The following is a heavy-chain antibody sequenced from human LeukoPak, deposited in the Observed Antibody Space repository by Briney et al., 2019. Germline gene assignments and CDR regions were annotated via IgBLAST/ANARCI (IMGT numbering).Heavy chain of an antibody. J-gene: IGHJ4*02. CDR3: ARGSGRLCSSISCYVGGGVDY. D-gene: IGHD2-2*01. V-gene: IGHV1-18*01. CDR1: GYTFTSYG. Sequence: GASVKVSCKASGYTFTSYGISWVRQAPGQGLEWMGWISAYNGNTNHAQKLQGRVTMTTDTFTSTAYMELRSLRSDDTAVYYCARGSGRLCSSISCYVGGGVDYWGQGTLVTVSS. CDR2: ISAYNGNT.